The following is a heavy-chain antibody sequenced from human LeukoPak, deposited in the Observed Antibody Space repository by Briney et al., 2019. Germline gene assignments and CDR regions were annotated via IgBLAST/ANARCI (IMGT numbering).Heavy chain of an antibody. Sequence: SETLSLTCAVYGGSFGGYFWSWIRQPPGKGPEYIGEINHIGNTGYNPSLKSRVTISVDTSKNQFSLNLYSVTAADTAVYYCAGKTVTTGVDYWGQGTLVTVSA. D-gene: IGHD4-17*01. CDR2: INHIGNT. CDR3: AGKTVTTGVDY. J-gene: IGHJ4*02. CDR1: GGSFGGYF. V-gene: IGHV4-34*01.